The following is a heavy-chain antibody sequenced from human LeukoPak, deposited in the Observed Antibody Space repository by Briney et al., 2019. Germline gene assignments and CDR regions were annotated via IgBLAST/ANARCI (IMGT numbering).Heavy chain of an antibody. J-gene: IGHJ4*02. CDR3: ARTPLTIFGVVDDY. CDR2: ISAYNGNT. Sequence: ASVKVSCKASGGTFSSYAISWVRQAPGQGLEWMGWISAYNGNTNYAQKLQGRVTMTTDTSTSTAYMELRSLSSDDTAVYYYARTPLTIFGVVDDYWGEGTLVTVSS. V-gene: IGHV1-18*01. CDR1: GGTFSSYA. D-gene: IGHD3-3*01.